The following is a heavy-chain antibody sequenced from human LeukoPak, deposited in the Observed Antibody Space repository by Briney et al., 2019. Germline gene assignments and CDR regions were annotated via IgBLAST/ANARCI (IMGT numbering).Heavy chain of an antibody. V-gene: IGHV3-23*01. J-gene: IGHJ4*02. CDR1: GFTFSSYA. CDR2: ISGSGGST. CDR3: AKDRGLVVTPSGY. D-gene: IGHD3-22*01. Sequence: PGGSLRLSCAASGFTFSSYAMSGVRQAPGKGLEWVSAISGSGGSTYYADSVKGRFTISRDNSKNTLYLQMNRLRAEDTAVYYCAKDRGLVVTPSGYWGQGTLVTVSS.